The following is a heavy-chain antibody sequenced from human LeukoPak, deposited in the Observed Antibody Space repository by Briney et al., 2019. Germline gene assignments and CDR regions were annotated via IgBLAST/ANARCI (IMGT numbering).Heavy chain of an antibody. J-gene: IGHJ6*03. CDR2: IFHRGIP. CDR1: GDSISNNW. D-gene: IGHD3-16*02. Sequence: PSGTLSPTCAVSGDSISNNWWSWVRQSPGMGLEWIGQIFHRGIPNYNPSLKSRVTMSIDKSKNQLSLEMNSVTAADTAVYYCARVMGASWFFYLDVWGKGTTVTVS. V-gene: IGHV4-4*02. CDR3: ARVMGASWFFYLDV.